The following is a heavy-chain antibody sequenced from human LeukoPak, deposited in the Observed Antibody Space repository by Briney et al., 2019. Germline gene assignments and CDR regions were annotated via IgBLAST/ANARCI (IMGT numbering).Heavy chain of an antibody. Sequence: GASVKVSCKASGYTFTGYYMHWVRQAPGQGLEWMGWINPNSGNTNYAQKFQGRVTMTTDTSTSTAHMELRSLRSDDTAVYYCARQGYSGHSQGAADYWGQGTLVTVSS. V-gene: IGHV1-2*02. CDR1: GYTFTGYY. D-gene: IGHD4-23*01. CDR2: INPNSGNT. J-gene: IGHJ4*02. CDR3: ARQGYSGHSQGAADY.